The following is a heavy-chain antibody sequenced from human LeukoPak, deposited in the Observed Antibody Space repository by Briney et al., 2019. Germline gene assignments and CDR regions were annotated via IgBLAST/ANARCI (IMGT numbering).Heavy chain of an antibody. Sequence: PGRSLRLSCAASGFSFDDYAMHWVRQVPGKGLEWVSGISWNSGNRVYADSVKGRFTISRDNAKNSLYLQMNSLRAEDTALYYCARGYRTNFDYWGQGTLVTVSS. CDR1: GFSFDDYA. V-gene: IGHV3-9*01. J-gene: IGHJ4*02. CDR3: ARGYRTNFDY. D-gene: IGHD1-7*01. CDR2: ISWNSGNR.